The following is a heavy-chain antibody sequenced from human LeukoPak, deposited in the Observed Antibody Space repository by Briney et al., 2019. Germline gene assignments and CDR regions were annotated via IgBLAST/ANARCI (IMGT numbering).Heavy chain of an antibody. D-gene: IGHD2-15*01. V-gene: IGHV1-2*02. CDR1: GYTFTGYY. CDR2: INPKSGGT. Sequence: GASVKVSCKASGYTFTGYYMHWVRQAPGQGLEWMGWINPKSGGTNYAQKFQGRVTMTRDTSISTAYMELSRLSSDDTAVYYCARGYCSGGSCVGFSYYYMDVWGKGTTVTVSS. J-gene: IGHJ6*03. CDR3: ARGYCSGGSCVGFSYYYMDV.